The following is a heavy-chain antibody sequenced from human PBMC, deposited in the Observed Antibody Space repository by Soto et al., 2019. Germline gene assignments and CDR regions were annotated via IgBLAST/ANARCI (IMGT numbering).Heavy chain of an antibody. V-gene: IGHV1-2*04. CDR1: GYTFTGYY. D-gene: IGHD2-15*01. CDR2: INPNSGGT. J-gene: IGHJ6*02. Sequence: ASVKVSCKASGYTFTGYYMHWVRQAPGQGLEWMGWINPNSGGTNYAQKFQGWVTMTRDESTSTAYMELSSLRSDDTAVYFCARYRHCSGDSCNYYYIMDVWGQGTTVTVSS. CDR3: ARYRHCSGDSCNYYYIMDV.